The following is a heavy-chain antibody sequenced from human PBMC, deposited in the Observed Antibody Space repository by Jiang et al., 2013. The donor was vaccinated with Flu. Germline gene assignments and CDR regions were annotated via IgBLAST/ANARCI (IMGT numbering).Heavy chain of an antibody. V-gene: IGHV1-2*02. D-gene: IGHD4-11*01. Sequence: SGAEVKKPGASVKVSCKASGYTFTGYYMHWVRQAPGQGLEWMGWINPNSGGTNYAQKFQGRVTMTRDTSISTAYMELSRLRSDDTAVYYCARVGPFGYSNPLPEGYFQHWGQGTLVTVSS. CDR1: GYTFTGYY. CDR2: INPNSGGT. J-gene: IGHJ1*01. CDR3: ARVGPFGYSNPLPEGYFQH.